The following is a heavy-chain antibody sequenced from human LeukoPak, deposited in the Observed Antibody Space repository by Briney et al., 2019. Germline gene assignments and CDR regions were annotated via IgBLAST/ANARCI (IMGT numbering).Heavy chain of an antibody. CDR3: ARGGGALYYGMDV. V-gene: IGHV4-30-2*01. J-gene: IGHJ6*02. D-gene: IGHD3-16*01. CDR2: SNHTGGT. Sequence: SHCLSLTWAVAAASVVSGSSCCGWLRQPPGNGLEWIGDSNHTGGTYYYPSPKSRVPITVARSRNQYSLNLRSVTAADAAVDYCARGGGALYYGMDVWGRGTTVTVSS. CDR1: AASVVSGSSC.